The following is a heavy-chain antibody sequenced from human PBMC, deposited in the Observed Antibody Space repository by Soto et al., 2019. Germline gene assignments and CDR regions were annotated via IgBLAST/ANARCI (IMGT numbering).Heavy chain of an antibody. D-gene: IGHD3-10*01. V-gene: IGHV3-33*01. Sequence: GGSLRLSCAASGFTFSSYGMHWVRQAPGKGLEWVAVIWYDGSNKYYADSVKGRFTISRDNSKNTLYLQMNSLRAEDTAVYYCAREGYYGSGSYYNLKIYFDYWGQGTLVTSPQ. J-gene: IGHJ4*02. CDR3: AREGYYGSGSYYNLKIYFDY. CDR1: GFTFSSYG. CDR2: IWYDGSNK.